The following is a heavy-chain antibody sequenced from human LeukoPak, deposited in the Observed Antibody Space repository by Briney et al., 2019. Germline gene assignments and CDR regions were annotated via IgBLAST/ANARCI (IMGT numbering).Heavy chain of an antibody. V-gene: IGHV4-59*01. J-gene: IGHJ4*02. Sequence: PSETLSLTCTVSGGSISSYYWSWIRQPPGKGLEWIGYIYYSGSTNYSPSLKSRVTISVDTSKNQFSLKLSSVTAADTAVYYCARGRVATIDLDYWGQGTLVTVSS. CDR1: GGSISSYY. D-gene: IGHD5-12*01. CDR3: ARGRVATIDLDY. CDR2: IYYSGST.